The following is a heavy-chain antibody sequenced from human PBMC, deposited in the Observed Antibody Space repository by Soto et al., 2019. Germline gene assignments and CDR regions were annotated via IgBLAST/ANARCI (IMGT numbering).Heavy chain of an antibody. CDR3: GRRLPAALNIYGMDV. CDR2: IIPIFGTA. V-gene: IGHV1-69*12. J-gene: IGHJ6*02. D-gene: IGHD2-2*01. Sequence: QVQLVQSGAEVKKPGSSVKVSCKASGGTFSSYAIRWVRQATGQGLEWMGGIIPIFGTANYAQQYQGRFTITAHESPSSPYVELSSLRAEDTAVHYWGRRLPAALNIYGMDVWGQGTTVTVS. CDR1: GGTFSSYA.